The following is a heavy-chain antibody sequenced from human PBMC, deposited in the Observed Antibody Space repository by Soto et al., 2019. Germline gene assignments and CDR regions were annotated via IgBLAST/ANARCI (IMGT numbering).Heavy chain of an antibody. V-gene: IGHV1-46*01. CDR1: GYTFTSYY. D-gene: IGHD5-18*01. Sequence: QVQLVQSGAEVKKPGASVKVSCKASGYTFTSYYMHWVRQAPGQGLEWMGIINPCGGSTSYAQKFQGRVTMTRDTSTSTVYMELSSLRSEDTAVYYCARIRYSYGPDYWGQGTLVTVSS. CDR3: ARIRYSYGPDY. CDR2: INPCGGST. J-gene: IGHJ4*02.